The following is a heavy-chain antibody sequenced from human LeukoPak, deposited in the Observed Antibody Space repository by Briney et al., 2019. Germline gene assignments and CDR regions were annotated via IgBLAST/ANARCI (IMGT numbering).Heavy chain of an antibody. Sequence: PSETLSLTCTVSGGSISSYYWSWIRQPPGKGLEWIGYIYYSGSTNYNPSLKSRVTISVDTSKNQFSLKLSSVTAADTAVYYCARDGGYCSGGSCYHQYYFDYWGQGTLVTVSS. CDR3: ARDGGYCSGGSCYHQYYFDY. V-gene: IGHV4-59*01. CDR2: IYYSGST. D-gene: IGHD2-15*01. CDR1: GGSISSYY. J-gene: IGHJ4*02.